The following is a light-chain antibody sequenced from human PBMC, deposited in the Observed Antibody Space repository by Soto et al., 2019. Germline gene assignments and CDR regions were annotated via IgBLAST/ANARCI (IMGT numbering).Light chain of an antibody. J-gene: IGKJ1*01. CDR1: ESIDNW. Sequence: DLQMTQSPSTLSASAGDTVTITCRASESIDNWLAWYQQKPGKAPKLLLFAASTLVGGVPSRFSGRGSGTEFTLTISSLQADDFATYYCQQYHTDWTFGQGTKVDIK. V-gene: IGKV1-5*01. CDR3: QQYHTDWT. CDR2: AAS.